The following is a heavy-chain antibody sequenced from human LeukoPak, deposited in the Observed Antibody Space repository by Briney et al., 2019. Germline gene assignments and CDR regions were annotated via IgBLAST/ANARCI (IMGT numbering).Heavy chain of an antibody. V-gene: IGHV4-39*01. D-gene: IGHD3-3*01. Sequence: SETLSLTCTVTGDSITSRTYYWAWIRQPAGQGLEWIGTIYYSGTTYYNPSLKSRVTICLDTSSNQLSLGLTSVIAMDTAISYCARQRYYDSWIHTGAFDIWGHGTTVTVSS. CDR3: ARQRYYDSWIHTGAFDI. CDR1: GDSITSRTYY. CDR2: IYYSGTT. J-gene: IGHJ3*02.